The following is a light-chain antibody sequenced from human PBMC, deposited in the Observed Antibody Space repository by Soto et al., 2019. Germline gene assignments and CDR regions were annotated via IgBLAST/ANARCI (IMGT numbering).Light chain of an antibody. CDR3: QQDNTWPRT. V-gene: IGKV3-15*01. CDR2: GAS. Sequence: EIVMTQPPATLSVSPGQGATLSGRASQPISSNLGWYQRKPGQAPRLRMDGASNRATDIPGRFSGGGSGTEFTLTISSLQSEDFAIYFCQQDNTWPRTFGQGTKVDIK. J-gene: IGKJ1*01. CDR1: QPISSN.